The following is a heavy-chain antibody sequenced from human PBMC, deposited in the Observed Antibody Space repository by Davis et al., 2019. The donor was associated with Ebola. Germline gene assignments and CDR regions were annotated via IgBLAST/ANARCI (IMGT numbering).Heavy chain of an antibody. J-gene: IGHJ6*04. Sequence: LRLSCDISGDSVSSGGWNWIRQSPSRGLEWLGRTYYSSKWYNDYAVSVKSRITINPDTSKNQFSLQLNSVTPEDTALYYCARGWLRAGMDVWGEGTTVTVSS. V-gene: IGHV6-1*01. CDR3: ARGWLRAGMDV. D-gene: IGHD5-18*01. CDR1: GDSVSSGG. CDR2: TYYSSKWYN.